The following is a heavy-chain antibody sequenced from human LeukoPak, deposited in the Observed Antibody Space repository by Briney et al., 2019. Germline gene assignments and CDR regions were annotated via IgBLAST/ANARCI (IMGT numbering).Heavy chain of an antibody. CDR2: ISGSGDST. CDR3: AKDQGHLWFGELSDAFDI. J-gene: IGHJ3*02. CDR1: GFTFSSYA. V-gene: IGHV3-23*01. D-gene: IGHD3-10*01. Sequence: GGSLRLSCAASGFTFSSYAMSWVRQAPGKGLEWVSAISGSGDSTYYADSVKGRFTISRDNSKNTLYLQMNSLRAEDTAVYYCAKDQGHLWFGELSDAFDIWGQGTMVTVSS.